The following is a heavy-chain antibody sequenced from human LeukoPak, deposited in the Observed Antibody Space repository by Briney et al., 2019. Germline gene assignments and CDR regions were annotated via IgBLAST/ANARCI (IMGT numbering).Heavy chain of an antibody. V-gene: IGHV3-9*01. CDR1: GFTFDDYA. CDR3: AKDNRYYDFWSGYFDY. CDR2: ISWKSGSI. Sequence: GGSLRLSCAASGFTFDDYAMHWVRQAPGKGLEWVSGISWKSGSIGYADSVKGRFTISRDNAKNSLYLQMNSLRAEDTALYYCAKDNRYYDFWSGYFDYWGQGTLVTVSS. D-gene: IGHD3-3*01. J-gene: IGHJ4*02.